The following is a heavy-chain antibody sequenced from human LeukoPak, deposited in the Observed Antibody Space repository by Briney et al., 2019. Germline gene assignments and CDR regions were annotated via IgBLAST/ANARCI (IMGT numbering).Heavy chain of an antibody. CDR2: IYDSGST. J-gene: IGHJ5*02. D-gene: IGHD3-10*01. Sequence: ESLRLSCAASGFTFSSYVMSWIRQPPGKGLEWIGSIYDSGSTYYNPSLKSRVTISVDTSKNQFSLKLNSVTAADTAVYYCARHYGPWGQGTLVTVSS. CDR3: ARHYGP. CDR1: GFTFSSYV. V-gene: IGHV4-39*01.